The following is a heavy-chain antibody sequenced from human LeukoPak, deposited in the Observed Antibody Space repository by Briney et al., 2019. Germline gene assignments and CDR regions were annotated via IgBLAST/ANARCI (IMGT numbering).Heavy chain of an antibody. J-gene: IGHJ3*02. V-gene: IGHV4-59*01. CDR1: GDSITNFY. CDR2: IYYTGST. CDR3: ARWMGTWNAFDI. Sequence: SETLSLTCTVSGDSITNFYWNWIRQPPGKGLEWIGYIYYTGSTTFNPSLKSRVPMSVDTSKNQFSLKLSSVTATDTAVYFCARWMGTWNAFDIWGQGTVVTVSS. D-gene: IGHD1-1*01.